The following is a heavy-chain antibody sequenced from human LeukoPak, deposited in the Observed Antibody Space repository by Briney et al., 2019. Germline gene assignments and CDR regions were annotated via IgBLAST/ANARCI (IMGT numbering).Heavy chain of an antibody. CDR1: GFTFTAYG. J-gene: IGHJ4*02. CDR2: VRYNGNDK. CDR3: ARGGDDIVVVPAATHFDY. Sequence: PGGSLRLSCAASGFTFTAYGMQWVRQAPGKGLEWVAFVRYNGNDKYYADSVKGRFTISRDNSKNTVDLQMDSLRAEDTAVYYCARGGDDIVVVPAATHFDYWGQGTLVTVSS. V-gene: IGHV3-30*02. D-gene: IGHD2-2*01.